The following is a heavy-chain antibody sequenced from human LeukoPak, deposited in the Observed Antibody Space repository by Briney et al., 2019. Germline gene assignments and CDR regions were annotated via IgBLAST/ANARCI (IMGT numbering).Heavy chain of an antibody. CDR3: ARGHGSGWSYYCYGMDV. J-gene: IGHJ6*02. CDR1: GYTFTSYG. V-gene: IGHV1-18*01. Sequence: ASVKVSCKASGYTFTSYGISWVRQAPGQGLEWMGWISAYNGNTNYAQKLQGRVTMTTDTSTSTAYMELRSLRSDDTAVYYCARGHGSGWSYYCYGMDVWGQGTTVTVSS. D-gene: IGHD6-19*01. CDR2: ISAYNGNT.